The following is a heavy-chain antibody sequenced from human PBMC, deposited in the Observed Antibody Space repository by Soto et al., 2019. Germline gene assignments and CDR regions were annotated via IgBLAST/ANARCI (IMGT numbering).Heavy chain of an antibody. CDR1: GYILTGYS. J-gene: IGHJ6*02. CDR2: IDPNSGAT. V-gene: IGHV1-2*02. D-gene: IGHD5-18*01. CDR3: ARGYGSSPNMELRFGMDV. Sequence: QVSLVQSGAEVRRPGASVKVSCTAFGYILTGYSLHWVRQAPGQGLEWMGWIDPNSGATNSAERFHGRVSMTRDTSISEAYLELSSLRSDDTAVYYCARGYGSSPNMELRFGMDVWGQGTTISVSS.